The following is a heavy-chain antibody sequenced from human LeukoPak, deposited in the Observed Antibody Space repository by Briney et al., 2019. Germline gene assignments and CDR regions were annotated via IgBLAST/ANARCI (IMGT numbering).Heavy chain of an antibody. V-gene: IGHV4-39*01. J-gene: IGHJ3*02. Sequence: SETLSLTCTVSGGSISSSSYYWGWIRQPPGKGLEWIGTMHYSGSTYSNPSLKSRVSISRDTSKNQISLKLRSVTATDTAVYYCARQGYANDAFDIWGQGTMVTVSS. CDR2: MHYSGST. CDR3: ARQGYANDAFDI. CDR1: GGSISSSSYY. D-gene: IGHD2-2*01.